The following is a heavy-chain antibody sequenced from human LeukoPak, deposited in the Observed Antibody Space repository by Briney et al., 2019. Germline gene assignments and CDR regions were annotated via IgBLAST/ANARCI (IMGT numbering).Heavy chain of an antibody. CDR2: LRGAEGTA. V-gene: IGHV3-23*01. D-gene: IGHD3-9*01. CDR3: AKVPTYLNILTGFPFDI. CDR1: GFTLTTYT. J-gene: IGHJ3*02. Sequence: VGSPRLSCAASGFTLTTYTMSWARQAPGQGLEWVSSLRGAEGTAYYAESVKGWFTISRDNSKNTVYLQMNSLRAEDTALYYCAKVPTYLNILTGFPFDIWGQGTMVTVSS.